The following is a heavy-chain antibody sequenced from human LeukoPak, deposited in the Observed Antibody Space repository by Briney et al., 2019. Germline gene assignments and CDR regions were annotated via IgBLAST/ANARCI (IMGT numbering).Heavy chain of an antibody. CDR3: ARIGKAHDYGDWEHGMDV. Sequence: SETLSLTCTVSGGSISSYYWNWIRQPPGNGLDSIGYIYYSGSTNYNPSLKSRVTISVDTSKNQFSLKLSSVTAADTAVYYCARIGKAHDYGDWEHGMDVWGQGTTVTVSS. CDR1: GGSISSYY. V-gene: IGHV4-59*08. J-gene: IGHJ6*02. CDR2: IYYSGST. D-gene: IGHD4-17*01.